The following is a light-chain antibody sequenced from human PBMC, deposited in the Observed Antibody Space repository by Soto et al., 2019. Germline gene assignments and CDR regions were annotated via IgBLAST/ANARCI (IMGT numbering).Light chain of an antibody. J-gene: IGKJ1*01. CDR1: QTVSSN. Sequence: EIILTQSPDTLSLSPGERATLSCRASQTVSSNYLAWCQQRPGQAPRLLIYGASTRAAGIPDRFSGSGSGTEFILTISSVESEDFAIYYCQQYNNWPPWTFGQGTKVDIK. CDR2: GAS. CDR3: QQYNNWPPWT. V-gene: IGKV3D-15*01.